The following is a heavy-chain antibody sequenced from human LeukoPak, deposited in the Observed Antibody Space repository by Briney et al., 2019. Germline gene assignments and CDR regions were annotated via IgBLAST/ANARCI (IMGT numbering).Heavy chain of an antibody. D-gene: IGHD3-9*01. J-gene: IGHJ1*01. CDR2: IYYSGST. CDR3: ASGPYYDILTGYLSLPEYFQH. Sequence: SETLSLTCTVSGGSISSGGYYWSWIRQHPGKGLEWIGYIYYSGSTYYNPSLKGRVTISVDTSKNQFSLKLSSVTAADTAVYYCASGPYYDILTGYLSLPEYFQHWGQGTLVTISS. CDR1: GGSISSGGYY. V-gene: IGHV4-31*03.